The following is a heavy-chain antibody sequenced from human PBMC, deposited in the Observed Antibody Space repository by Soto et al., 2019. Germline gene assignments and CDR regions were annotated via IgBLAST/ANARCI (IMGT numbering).Heavy chain of an antibody. CDR3: ARIEMTDDAFDI. J-gene: IGHJ3*02. Sequence: PSETLSLTCTVSGGSIRSGGYYWSWIRQHPGKGLEWIGYIYYSGSTYYNPSLKSRVTISVDTSKNQFSLKLSSVTAADTAVYYCARIEMTDDAFDIWGQGTMVTVSS. CDR1: GGSIRSGGYY. CDR2: IYYSGST. V-gene: IGHV4-31*03.